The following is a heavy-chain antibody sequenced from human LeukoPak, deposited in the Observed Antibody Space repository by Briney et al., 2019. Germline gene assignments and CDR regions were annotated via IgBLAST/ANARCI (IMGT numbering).Heavy chain of an antibody. Sequence: GGSLRLSCATSGFTFNNYNMNWVRQAPGKGLEWVAYIGSTTSTIYYAGSVKGRFTIPRDNAKNSLYLQMNSLRDRDTAVYFCARSGSYYRTFDYWGQGSLVTVSS. V-gene: IGHV3-48*02. CDR3: ARSGSYYRTFDY. CDR1: GFTFNNYN. CDR2: IGSTTSTI. D-gene: IGHD1-26*01. J-gene: IGHJ4*02.